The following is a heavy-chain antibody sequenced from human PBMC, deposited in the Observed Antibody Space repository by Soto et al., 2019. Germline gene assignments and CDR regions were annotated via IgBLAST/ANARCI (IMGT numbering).Heavy chain of an antibody. D-gene: IGHD5-12*01. CDR3: AKWDGYGDH. CDR2: ISIGGDKT. Sequence: EVQLLESGGDLIQPGGSLRLSCAASGFTFSSNSFTWVRQAPGKGLEYVSGISIGGDKTWHADSVKGRFTVSRDNSKNTVYLQMNSLRVDDTGVYYCAKWDGYGDHWGQGTLVTVSS. V-gene: IGHV3-23*01. J-gene: IGHJ5*02. CDR1: GFTFSSNS.